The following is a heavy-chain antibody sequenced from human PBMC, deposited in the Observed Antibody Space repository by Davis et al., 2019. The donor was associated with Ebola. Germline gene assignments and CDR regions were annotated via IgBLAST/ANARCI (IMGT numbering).Heavy chain of an antibody. Sequence: ASVKVSCKASGYTFTSYAMHWVRQAPGQRLEWMGWINAGNGNTKYSQKFQGRVTITRDTSTSTAYMELRSLRSDDTAVYYCARDVGGSWAIYYYGMDVWGKGTTVTVSS. V-gene: IGHV1-3*01. CDR3: ARDVGGSWAIYYYGMDV. D-gene: IGHD2-15*01. CDR1: GYTFTSYA. CDR2: INAGNGNT. J-gene: IGHJ6*04.